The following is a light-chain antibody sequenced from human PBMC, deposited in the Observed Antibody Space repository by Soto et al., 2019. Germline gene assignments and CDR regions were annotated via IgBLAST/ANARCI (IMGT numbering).Light chain of an antibody. CDR1: KIGSKS. Sequence: SYDLTQSPSVSVAPGQTATFTCGGNKIGSKSVHWYQQKPGQAPVLVVYDDSHRAAGIPERFSGSNSGNTATLTISRVEAGDEADYYCQVWDSTGDHSRVFGGGTKVTVL. J-gene: IGLJ3*02. V-gene: IGLV3-21*02. CDR2: DDS. CDR3: QVWDSTGDHSRV.